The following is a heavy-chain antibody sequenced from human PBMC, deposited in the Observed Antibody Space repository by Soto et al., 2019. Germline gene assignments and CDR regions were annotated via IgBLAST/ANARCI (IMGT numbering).Heavy chain of an antibody. Sequence: AVKVSCKASGGTFSTYTFSWVRQAPGQGREWMGRIIPIFGTPYYAQKFQGRVTITADKSTSTVYMELSSLGSDDTAVYFCARGLECRGYCLDKPTWFGPWGQGTLVTVSS. J-gene: IGHJ5*02. CDR2: IIPIFGTP. V-gene: IGHV1-69*06. CDR1: GGTFSTYT. D-gene: IGHD2-15*01. CDR3: ARGLECRGYCLDKPTWFGP.